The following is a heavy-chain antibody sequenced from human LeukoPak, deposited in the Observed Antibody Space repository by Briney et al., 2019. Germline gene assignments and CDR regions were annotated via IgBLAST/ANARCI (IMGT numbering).Heavy chain of an antibody. CDR1: GGTFSSYA. Sequence: ASVKVSCKASGGTFSSYAISWVRQAPGQGLEWMGGIIPIFGTANYAQKFQGRVTITADESTSTAYMGLSSLRSEDTAVYYCARTSREMTTSTGYFDYWGQGTLVTVSS. D-gene: IGHD5-24*01. CDR3: ARTSREMTTSTGYFDY. J-gene: IGHJ4*02. V-gene: IGHV1-69*13. CDR2: IIPIFGTA.